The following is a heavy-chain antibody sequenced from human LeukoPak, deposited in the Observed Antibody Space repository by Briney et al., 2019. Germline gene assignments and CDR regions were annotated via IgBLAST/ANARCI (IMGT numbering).Heavy chain of an antibody. CDR2: INPNSGGT. D-gene: IGHD6-13*01. Sequence: GASLKVSCKASVYTFTGYYMHWVRQAPGQGLEWMGWINPNSGGTNYAQKFQGRVTMTRDTSISTAYMELSRLRSDDTAVYYCARDPGQLDTYYYYMDVWGKGTTVTVSS. CDR3: ARDPGQLDTYYYYMDV. J-gene: IGHJ6*03. V-gene: IGHV1-2*02. CDR1: VYTFTGYY.